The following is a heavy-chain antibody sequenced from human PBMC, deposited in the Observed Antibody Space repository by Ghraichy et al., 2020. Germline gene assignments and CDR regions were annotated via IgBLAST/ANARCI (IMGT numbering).Heavy chain of an antibody. CDR1: GGSFSGYY. Sequence: SQTLSLTCAVYGGSFSGYYWSWIRQPPGKGLEWIGEINHSGSTNYNPSLKSRVTISVDTSKNQFSLKLSSVTAADTAVYYCARGPPQMEYSSSHNWFDPWGQGTLVTVSS. D-gene: IGHD6-13*01. V-gene: IGHV4-34*01. CDR2: INHSGST. J-gene: IGHJ5*02. CDR3: ARGPPQMEYSSSHNWFDP.